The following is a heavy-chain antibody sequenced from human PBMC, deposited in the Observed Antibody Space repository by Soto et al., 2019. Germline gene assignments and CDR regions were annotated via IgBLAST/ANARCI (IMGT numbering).Heavy chain of an antibody. Sequence: HPGGSLRLSCAASGFTFSSYGMHWVRQAPGKGLEWVAVISYDGSNKYYADSVKGRFTISRDNSKNTLYLQMNSLRAEDTAVYYCAKIYGSDAFDIWGQGTMVTVSS. CDR1: GFTFSSYG. D-gene: IGHD4-17*01. CDR2: ISYDGSNK. CDR3: AKIYGSDAFDI. J-gene: IGHJ3*02. V-gene: IGHV3-30*18.